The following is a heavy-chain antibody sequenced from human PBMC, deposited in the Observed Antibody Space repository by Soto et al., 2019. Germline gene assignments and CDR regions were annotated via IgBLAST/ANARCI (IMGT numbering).Heavy chain of an antibody. CDR1: GYTFTSYD. Sequence: QVQLVQSGAEVKKPGASVKVSCKASGYTFTSYDINWVRQATGQGLEWMGWMNPDSGNTGYAQTFQGRVTMTRNTSISTADREMSSWRSADSAVSYCAARGYYAFWSGYYWEDAFDSWGQWTMVTVSS. J-gene: IGHJ3*02. D-gene: IGHD3-3*01. V-gene: IGHV1-8*01. CDR3: AARGYYAFWSGYYWEDAFDS. CDR2: MNPDSGNT.